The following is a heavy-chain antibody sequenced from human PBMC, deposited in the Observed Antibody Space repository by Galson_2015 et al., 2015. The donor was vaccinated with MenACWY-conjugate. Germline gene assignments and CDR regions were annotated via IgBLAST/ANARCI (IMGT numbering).Heavy chain of an antibody. Sequence: SLRLSCAASGFTYSAYWMSWVRQAPGKGPEWVANIKQDGSDTAYADSVKGRFIISRDIAKNTLYLQMNSLRAEDTAVYYCVRGVNQGIYWGQGTLVTVSS. CDR3: VRGVNQGIY. J-gene: IGHJ4*02. CDR2: IKQDGSDT. CDR1: GFTYSAYW. V-gene: IGHV3-7*01.